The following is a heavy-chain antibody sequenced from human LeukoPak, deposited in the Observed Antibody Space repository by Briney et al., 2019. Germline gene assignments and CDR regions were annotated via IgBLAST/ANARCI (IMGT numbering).Heavy chain of an antibody. CDR2: IKQDGSEK. Sequence: GGSLRLSCAASGFTFSSYWMSWVRQAPGKGLEGVANIKQDGSEKYYVDTVKGRFTISRDNAKNSLYLQMNSLRAEDTAVYYCARFFGVATFDYWGQGTLVTVSS. CDR3: ARFFGVATFDY. J-gene: IGHJ4*02. D-gene: IGHD3-3*01. CDR1: GFTFSSYW. V-gene: IGHV3-7*01.